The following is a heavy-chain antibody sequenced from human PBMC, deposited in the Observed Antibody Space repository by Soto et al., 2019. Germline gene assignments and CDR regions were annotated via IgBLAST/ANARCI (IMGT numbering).Heavy chain of an antibody. CDR2: INAGNGNT. D-gene: IGHD6-19*01. CDR3: ARADACIAVAGTCGAFDI. V-gene: IGHV1-3*05. Sequence: QVQLVQSGAEEKKPGASVKVSCKASGYTFTSYAMHWVRQAPGQRLEWMGWINAGNGNTKYSQKFQGRVTITRETSASTAYKEMSSLRSEDTAVYYCARADACIAVAGTCGAFDIWGQGTMVTVSS. CDR1: GYTFTSYA. J-gene: IGHJ3*02.